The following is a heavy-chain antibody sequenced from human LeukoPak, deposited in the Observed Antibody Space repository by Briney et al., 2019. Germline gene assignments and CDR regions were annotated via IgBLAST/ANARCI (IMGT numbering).Heavy chain of an antibody. CDR1: GGSFSGYY. CDR3: ARGYYDILTGYYIFDY. J-gene: IGHJ4*02. Sequence: SETLSLTCAVYGGSFSGYYWSWIRQPPGKGLEWIGEINHSGSTNYNPSLKSRVTISVDTSKNQFSLKLSSVTAADTAVYYCARGYYDILTGYYIFDYWGQGTLVTVSS. V-gene: IGHV4-34*01. CDR2: INHSGST. D-gene: IGHD3-9*01.